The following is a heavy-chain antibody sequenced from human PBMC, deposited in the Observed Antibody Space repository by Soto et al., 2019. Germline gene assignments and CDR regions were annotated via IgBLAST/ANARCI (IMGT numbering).Heavy chain of an antibody. CDR2: ISGSGDNT. CDR3: AKDLQYSRGLGAYDG. CDR1: AFTFSNYA. V-gene: IGHV3-23*01. J-gene: IGHJ4*02. Sequence: PGGSLRLSCAASAFTFSNYAMTWVRQAPGMGLEWVSTISGSGDNTYYADSVKGRFTISRDNSKNTVYLQMNSLRAEDTAVYYCAKDLQYSRGLGAYDGWGLGTQVTVSS. D-gene: IGHD3-22*01.